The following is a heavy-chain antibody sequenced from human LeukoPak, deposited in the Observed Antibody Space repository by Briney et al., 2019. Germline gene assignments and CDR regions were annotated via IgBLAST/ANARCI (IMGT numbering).Heavy chain of an antibody. CDR3: SRSITGSGWKYYFDS. CDR1: GFTFADYA. D-gene: IGHD5-24*01. J-gene: IGHJ4*02. V-gene: IGHV3-49*04. CDR2: IRSKALGATT. Sequence: GSLRLPCTTSGFTFADYALTWVRQAPGKGLEWVGLIRSKALGATTEYAASVKDRFTVSRDDSESIAYLQMNSLKTEDTAVYYCSRSITGSGWKYYFDSWGQGTLVTVSS.